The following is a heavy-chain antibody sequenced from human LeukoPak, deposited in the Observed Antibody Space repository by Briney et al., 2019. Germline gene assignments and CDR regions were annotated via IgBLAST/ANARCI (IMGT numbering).Heavy chain of an antibody. CDR1: GGSISSGSYY. V-gene: IGHV4-61*02. J-gene: IGHJ5*02. CDR2: IYTSGST. CDR3: AREGNPGGFDP. Sequence: SQTLSLTCTVSGGSISSGSYYWSWIRQPAGKGLEWIGRIYTSGSTNYNPSLESRVTISVDTSKNQFSLKLSSVTAADTAVYYCAREGNPGGFDPWGQGTLVTVSS. D-gene: IGHD6-25*01.